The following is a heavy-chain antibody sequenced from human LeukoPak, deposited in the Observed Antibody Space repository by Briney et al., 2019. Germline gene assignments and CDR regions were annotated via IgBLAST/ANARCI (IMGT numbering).Heavy chain of an antibody. J-gene: IGHJ6*03. CDR2: IYHSGST. V-gene: IGHV4-4*02. Sequence: SETLSLTCAVSGGSISSSNWWSWVRQPPGKGLEWIGEIYHSGSTNYNPSLKSRVTISADTSKNQFSLKLSSVTAADTAVYYCARVPRSYYYYYYMDVWGKGTTVTVSS. CDR1: GGSISSSNW. CDR3: ARVPRSYYYYYYMDV.